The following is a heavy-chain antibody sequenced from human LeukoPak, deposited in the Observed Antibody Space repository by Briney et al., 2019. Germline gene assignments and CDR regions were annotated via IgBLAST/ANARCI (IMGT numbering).Heavy chain of an antibody. CDR3: AREVAGDYFGY. J-gene: IGHJ4*02. Sequence: SETLSLTCTVSGGSISSYYWSWIRQPPGKGLEWIGYIYYSGSTNYNPPLKSRVTISVDTSKNQFSLKLSSVTAADTTVYYCAREVAGDYFGYWGQGTLVTVSS. CDR1: GGSISSYY. D-gene: IGHD6-19*01. V-gene: IGHV4-59*01. CDR2: IYYSGST.